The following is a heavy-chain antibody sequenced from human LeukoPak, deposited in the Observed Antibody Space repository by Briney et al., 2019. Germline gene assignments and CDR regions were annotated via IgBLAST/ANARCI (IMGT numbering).Heavy chain of an antibody. V-gene: IGHV4-34*01. D-gene: IGHD5-12*01. Sequence: SETLSLTCAVYGGSFSGYYWSWIRQPPGKGLEWIGEINHSGSTNYNPSLKSRVTTSVDTSKNQFSLKLSSVTAADTAVYYCARGVARSFDYWGQGTLVTVSS. J-gene: IGHJ4*02. CDR1: GGSFSGYY. CDR2: INHSGST. CDR3: ARGVARSFDY.